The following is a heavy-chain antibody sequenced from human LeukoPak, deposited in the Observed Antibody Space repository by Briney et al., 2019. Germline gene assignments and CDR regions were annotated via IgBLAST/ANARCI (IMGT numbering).Heavy chain of an antibody. CDR2: IYHSGST. CDR3: ARIIHCSSGSCSYWYFDL. V-gene: IGHV4-38-2*02. CDR1: GYSISSGYY. Sequence: PSETLSLTCTVSGYSISSGYYWGWIRQPPGKGLEWIGSIYHSGSTYYNPSLKSRVTISIDTSKNQFSLKLSSVTAADTAVYYCARIIHCSSGSCSYWYFDLWGRGTLVTVSS. J-gene: IGHJ2*01. D-gene: IGHD2-15*01.